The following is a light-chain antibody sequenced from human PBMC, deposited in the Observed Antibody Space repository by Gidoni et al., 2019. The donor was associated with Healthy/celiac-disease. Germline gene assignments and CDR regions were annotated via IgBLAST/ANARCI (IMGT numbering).Light chain of an antibody. Sequence: EIVMTQSPATLSVSPGERATLSCRASQSVSSYLAWYQQKPGQAPRLLIYGASTRATGIPARFSGSGSGTEFTLTISSLQSEDFAVYYCQQYNNWPYTFSQGTKLEIK. CDR3: QQYNNWPYT. J-gene: IGKJ2*01. V-gene: IGKV3-15*01. CDR1: QSVSSY. CDR2: GAS.